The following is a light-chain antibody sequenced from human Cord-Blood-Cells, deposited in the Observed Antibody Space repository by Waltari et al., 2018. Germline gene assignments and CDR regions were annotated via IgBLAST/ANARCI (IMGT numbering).Light chain of an antibody. Sequence: QSVLTQPPSVSGAPGPRVTISCTGSSSNIGAGYDVHWYQQLPGTAPKLLSYGTSNRPSGVPDRFYGSKSGTSASLAITGLQAEDEADYYCQSYDSSLSGSVFGGGTKLTVL. J-gene: IGLJ3*02. CDR3: QSYDSSLSGSV. V-gene: IGLV1-40*01. CDR1: SSNIGAGYD. CDR2: GTS.